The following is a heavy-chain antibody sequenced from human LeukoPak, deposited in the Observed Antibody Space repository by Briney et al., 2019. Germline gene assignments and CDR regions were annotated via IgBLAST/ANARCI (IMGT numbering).Heavy chain of an antibody. V-gene: IGHV1-69*13. CDR3: ARTGDRVNYYYYYMDV. D-gene: IGHD3-10*01. CDR1: GGTFSSYA. J-gene: IGHJ6*03. CDR2: IIPIFGTA. Sequence: SVKVSCKASGGTFSSYAISWVRQAPGQGLEWMGGIIPIFGTANYAQKFQGRVTITADESTSTAYMELSSLRSEDTAVYYCARTGDRVNYYYYYMDVWGKGTTVTVSS.